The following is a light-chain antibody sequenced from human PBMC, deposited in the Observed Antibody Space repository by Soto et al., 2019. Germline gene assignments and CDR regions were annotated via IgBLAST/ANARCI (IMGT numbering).Light chain of an antibody. CDR2: ETS. V-gene: IGKV3-15*01. CDR3: QQYYNWPPWT. CDR1: QGVSHN. Sequence: EVVMTQSPALLSVSPGETVTLSCRASQGVSHNLAWYQQKPGQAPRLLIYETSTRATGIPARFSGSGSGTEFTLTISSLQSEDVAVYYWQQYYNWPPWTFGQGTKVEIK. J-gene: IGKJ1*01.